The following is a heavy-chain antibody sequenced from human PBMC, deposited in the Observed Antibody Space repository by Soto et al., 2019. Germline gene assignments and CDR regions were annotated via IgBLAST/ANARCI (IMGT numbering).Heavy chain of an antibody. V-gene: IGHV4-59*01. CDR2: MYNTGST. D-gene: IGHD2-21*02. CDR1: GGSISGYY. Sequence: SETLSLTCSVSGGSISGYYWSWIRQPPGKGLEWIGYMYNTGSTVYNPSFKSRVTISVDTSKNQFSLKLNSVTAADTAVYYCARDLWGYCGTDCYPLDVWGQGTTVTVSS. CDR3: ARDLWGYCGTDCYPLDV. J-gene: IGHJ6*02.